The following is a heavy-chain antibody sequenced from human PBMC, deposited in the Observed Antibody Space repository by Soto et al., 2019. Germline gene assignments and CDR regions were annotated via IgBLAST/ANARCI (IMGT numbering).Heavy chain of an antibody. J-gene: IGHJ4*02. CDR2: ISGSGGST. CDR3: AKGSSGWYERFDY. V-gene: IGHV3-23*01. CDR1: GFTFSSYA. D-gene: IGHD6-19*01. Sequence: EVQLLESGGGLVQPGGSLRLSCAASGFTFSSYAMSWVRQAPGKGLEWVSTISGSGGSTYYADSVKGRFTISRDNSKNTLYLQMNSLRAEDTAVYYCAKGSSGWYERFDYWGQGTLVTVSS.